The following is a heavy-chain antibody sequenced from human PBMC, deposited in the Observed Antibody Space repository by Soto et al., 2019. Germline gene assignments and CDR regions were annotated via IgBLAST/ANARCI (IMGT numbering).Heavy chain of an antibody. D-gene: IGHD4-17*01. CDR1: GYTFTSYG. V-gene: IGHV1-18*01. CDR2: ISAYNGNT. Sequence: QVQLVQSGAEVKKPGASVKVSCKASGYTFTSYGISWVRQAPGQGLEWMGWISAYNGNTNYAQKLQGRVTMTTETSTSTAYMELRSLRSDDTAVYYCARDFGADGDYYTPLFDYWGQGTLVTVSS. CDR3: ARDFGADGDYYTPLFDY. J-gene: IGHJ4*02.